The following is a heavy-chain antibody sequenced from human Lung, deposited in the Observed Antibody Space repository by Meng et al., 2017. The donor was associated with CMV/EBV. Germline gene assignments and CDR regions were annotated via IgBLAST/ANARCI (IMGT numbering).Heavy chain of an antibody. J-gene: IGHJ6*02. CDR2: IHSDGSNI. CDR1: GFTFSGYW. Sequence: GESXKISXAASGFTFSGYWMHWVRQAPGKGLVRVSRIHSDGSNINYADSVKGRFTISRDNVKNTLYLQMSSLRAEDTAIYYCVRSLGDQFYYYGMDVWGRGTTVTVSS. D-gene: IGHD3-16*01. V-gene: IGHV3-74*01. CDR3: VRSLGDQFYYYGMDV.